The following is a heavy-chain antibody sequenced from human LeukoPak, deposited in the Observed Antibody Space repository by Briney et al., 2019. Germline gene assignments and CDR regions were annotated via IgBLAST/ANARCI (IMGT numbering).Heavy chain of an antibody. CDR1: GFTFSSYW. J-gene: IGHJ6*02. V-gene: IGHV3-7*03. CDR2: INHNGNVN. CDR3: ARGGGLDV. Sequence: PGGSLRLSCAASGFTFSSYWMNWARQAPGEGLEWVASINHNGNVNYYVDSVKGRFTTSRDNAKNSLYLQMSNLRAEDTAVYFCARGGGLDVWGQGATVTVSS. D-gene: IGHD3-16*01.